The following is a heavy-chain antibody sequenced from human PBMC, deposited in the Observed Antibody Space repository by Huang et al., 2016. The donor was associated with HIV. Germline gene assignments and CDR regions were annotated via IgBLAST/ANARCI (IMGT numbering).Heavy chain of an antibody. CDR2: ISYDGSFK. CDR3: AKEFDILTGYYPSGSDY. CDR1: KFTFSDFA. Sequence: QVQLVESGGGVVQPGRSLRLSCVASKFTFSDFAMHWVRPAPGKGLEWVAVISYDGSFKSYADSVKGRFTISRDNSKKIVYLQMNSLRPEDTAVYYCAKEFDILTGYYPSGSDYWGQGTLVTVSS. J-gene: IGHJ4*02. D-gene: IGHD3-9*01. V-gene: IGHV3-30*18.